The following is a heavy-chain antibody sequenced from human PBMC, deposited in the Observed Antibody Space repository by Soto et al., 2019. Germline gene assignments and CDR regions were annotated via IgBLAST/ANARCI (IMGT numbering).Heavy chain of an antibody. CDR3: ARDEKNSDYYSGMDV. CDR2: IYYSGTT. CDR1: GGSISSGDSY. J-gene: IGHJ6*02. D-gene: IGHD3-10*01. Sequence: SETLSLTCTVSGGSISSGDSYWSWVRQPPGKGLEWIGYIYYSGTTYYNPSLKSRVTFSVDTSKNEFSLKLTSVTAADTAVYYCARDEKNSDYYSGMDVWGQGXTVTVSS. V-gene: IGHV4-30-4*01.